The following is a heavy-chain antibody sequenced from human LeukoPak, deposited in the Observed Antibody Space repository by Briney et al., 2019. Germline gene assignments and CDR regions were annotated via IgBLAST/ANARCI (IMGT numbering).Heavy chain of an antibody. Sequence: ASVKVSCKASGYTFTGYYMHWVRQAPGQGLEWMGWINLNSGGTNYAQKFQGRVTMTRDTSISTAYMELSRLRSDDTAVYYCARTVGSSWEGYFQHWGQGTLVTVSS. CDR2: INLNSGGT. V-gene: IGHV1-2*02. CDR1: GYTFTGYY. J-gene: IGHJ1*01. CDR3: ARTVGSSWEGYFQH. D-gene: IGHD6-13*01.